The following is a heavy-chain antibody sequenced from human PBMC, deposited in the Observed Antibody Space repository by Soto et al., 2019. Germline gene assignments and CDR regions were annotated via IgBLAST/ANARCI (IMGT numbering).Heavy chain of an antibody. CDR3: SRHNYDSSGYYHYYYGMDV. CDR1: GGSGGSFSGYY. D-gene: IGHD3-22*01. J-gene: IGHJ6*02. V-gene: IGHV4-34*01. Sequence: QVQLQQWGAGLLKPSETLSLTCAVYGGSGGSFSGYYWSWIRQPAGKGLEWFGEINHSGSTNYHTSIKSRVTISVDTSKNQFSLKLSSVTAADTAVYYCSRHNYDSSGYYHYYYGMDVWGQGTTVTVSS. CDR2: INHSGST.